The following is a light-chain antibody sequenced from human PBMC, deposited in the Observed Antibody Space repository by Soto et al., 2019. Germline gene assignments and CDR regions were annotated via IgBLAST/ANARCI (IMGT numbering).Light chain of an antibody. CDR3: SSHAGSINVA. V-gene: IGLV2-8*01. CDR1: SSDVGTYNY. Sequence: QSALTQPASVSGSPGQSITISCTGTSSDVGTYNYVSWYQQHPGKAPKLMIYEVSKRPSGVPDRFSGSKSGNTASLTVSGLQAEDEADYYCSSHAGSINVAFGGGTKLTVL. J-gene: IGLJ3*02. CDR2: EVS.